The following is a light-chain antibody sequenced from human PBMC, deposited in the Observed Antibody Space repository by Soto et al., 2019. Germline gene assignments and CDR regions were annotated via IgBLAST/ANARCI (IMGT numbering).Light chain of an antibody. CDR3: RLYNSYS. CDR2: HAS. Sequence: DIQMTQSPSTLPASVGDRVTITCRASQSISNWLAWYQQKPGTAPKVLIYHASNFQSGVPSRFNGSGSGTEFTISSSSLQPVGVATYYCRLYNSYSFGQGTKVEIK. CDR1: QSISNW. V-gene: IGKV1-5*01. J-gene: IGKJ1*01.